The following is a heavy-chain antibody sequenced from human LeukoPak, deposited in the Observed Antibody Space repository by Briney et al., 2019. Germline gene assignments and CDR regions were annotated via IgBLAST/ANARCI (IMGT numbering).Heavy chain of an antibody. V-gene: IGHV3-7*01. J-gene: IGHJ4*02. CDR1: GFTFSSYG. CDR2: IKQDGSEK. D-gene: IGHD1-1*01. Sequence: GGSLRLSCAASGFTFSSYGMSWVRQAPGKGLEWVANIKQDGSEKYYVDSVKGRFTISRDNAKNSLYLQMNSLRAEDTAVYYCASRTYTGSIWGQGTLVTVSS. CDR3: ASRTYTGSI.